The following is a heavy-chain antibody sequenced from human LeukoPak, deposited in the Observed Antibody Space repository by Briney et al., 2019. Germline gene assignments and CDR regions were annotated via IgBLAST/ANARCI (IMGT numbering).Heavy chain of an antibody. D-gene: IGHD6-13*01. J-gene: IGHJ4*02. CDR1: GGSISSYY. CDR3: ARMLAAAGPPYFDY. Sequence: SETLSLTCTVSGGSISSYYWSWIRQPPGKGLEWIGYIYYSGSTNYNPSLKSRVTISVDTPKNQFSLKLSSVTAADTAVYYCARMLAAAGPPYFDYWGQGTLVTVSS. V-gene: IGHV4-59*01. CDR2: IYYSGST.